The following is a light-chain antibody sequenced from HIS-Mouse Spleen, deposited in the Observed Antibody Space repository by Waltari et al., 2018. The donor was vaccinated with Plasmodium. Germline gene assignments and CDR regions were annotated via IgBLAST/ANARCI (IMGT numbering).Light chain of an antibody. CDR2: EDS. CDR3: YRTDSSGNHRV. Sequence: SYELTQPPSVSVSPGQTARIPCSGDALPKKYAYWYQRKSGQAPVLVIYEDSKRPSGTPERFSGASTGTIATLTISRAKVEEEADYYCYRTDSSGNHRVFGGGTKLTVL. J-gene: IGLJ3*02. V-gene: IGLV3-10*01. CDR1: ALPKKY.